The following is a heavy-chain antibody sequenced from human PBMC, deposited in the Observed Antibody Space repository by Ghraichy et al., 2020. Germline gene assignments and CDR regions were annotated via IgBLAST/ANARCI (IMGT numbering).Heavy chain of an antibody. CDR3: ASVDT. CDR1: GFTFSTYA. V-gene: IGHV3-23*01. CDR2: ISDNGSRT. D-gene: IGHD5-18*01. J-gene: IGHJ3*01. Sequence: ETLSLTCAVSGFTFSTYAMSWVRQAPGKGLEWVSTISDNGSRTYYADPVKGRFTVSRDNSKNILYLQMNSLRAEDTAVYYCASVDTWGQGTMVSVSS.